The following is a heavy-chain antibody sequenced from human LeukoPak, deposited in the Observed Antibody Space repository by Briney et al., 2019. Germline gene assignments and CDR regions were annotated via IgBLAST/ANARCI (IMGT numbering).Heavy chain of an antibody. CDR1: GFTFSSYW. V-gene: IGHV3-7*05. CDR3: ARDQEGGCFDY. D-gene: IGHD1-26*01. J-gene: IGHJ4*02. CDR2: IKQDGSEK. Sequence: GGSLRLSCAASGFTFSSYWMSWVRQAPGKGLEWVANIKQDGSEKYYVDSVKGRFTISRDNAENSLYLQMNSLRAEDTALYYCARDQEGGCFDYWGQATLVTVSS.